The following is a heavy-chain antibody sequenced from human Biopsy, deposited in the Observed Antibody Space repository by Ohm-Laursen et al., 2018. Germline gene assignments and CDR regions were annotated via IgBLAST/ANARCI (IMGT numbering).Heavy chain of an antibody. Sequence: SVKVSCTASGYTFTTYGITWARQAPGQGLEWMGWISGFTANTNYAQKFQGRVTMTADTSTSTAYMELRSLRSDDPAVYFCARSLSAIRVYAFDIGGQGTMVTVSS. V-gene: IGHV1-18*01. CDR1: GYTFTTYG. J-gene: IGHJ3*02. CDR2: ISGFTANT. CDR3: ARSLSAIRVYAFDI. D-gene: IGHD6-13*01.